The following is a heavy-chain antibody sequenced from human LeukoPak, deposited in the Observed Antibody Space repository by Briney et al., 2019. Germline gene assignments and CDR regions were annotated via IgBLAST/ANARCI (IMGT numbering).Heavy chain of an antibody. CDR2: VSGRGGST. Sequence: GGSLRLSCAASGFTFSSYAMNGVRQAPGKGLEWVSDVSGRGGSTYYADSVKGRFTISRDNSKNTLYMQMNSLRAEDTAVYYCARIYGDYLMSYFDYWGQGTLVTVSS. D-gene: IGHD4-17*01. V-gene: IGHV3-23*01. CDR1: GFTFSSYA. J-gene: IGHJ4*02. CDR3: ARIYGDYLMSYFDY.